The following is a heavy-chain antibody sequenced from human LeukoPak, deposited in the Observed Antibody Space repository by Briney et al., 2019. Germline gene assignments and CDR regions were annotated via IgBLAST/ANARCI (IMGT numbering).Heavy chain of an antibody. CDR2: IKQDGSET. V-gene: IGHV3-7*03. CDR3: TRESVVKSFDDASDI. CDR1: GFTFSNPY. J-gene: IGHJ3*02. D-gene: IGHD3-3*02. Sequence: PGASLWLSCVASGFTFSNPYMSWVRQSRGKGLGWVAKIKQDGSETFYGDSVKGRFTLSRDNDRNLLYLQMNCLRVDDTARYYCTRESVVKSFDDASDIWGQETRVTISS.